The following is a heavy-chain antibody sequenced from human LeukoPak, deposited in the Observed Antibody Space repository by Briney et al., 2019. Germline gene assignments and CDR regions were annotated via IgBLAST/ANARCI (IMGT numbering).Heavy chain of an antibody. V-gene: IGHV4-59*11. Sequence: SETLSLTCSVSGGSISGHYWTWIRQPPGKGLEWIGQIHYTGKPVYNPSLKSRITTSVDTSKNQVSLQVSSVTAADSAIYYCARFGVDYDMDVWGHGTTVTVFS. D-gene: IGHD3-16*01. CDR3: ARFGVDYDMDV. J-gene: IGHJ6*02. CDR2: IHYTGKP. CDR1: GGSISGHY.